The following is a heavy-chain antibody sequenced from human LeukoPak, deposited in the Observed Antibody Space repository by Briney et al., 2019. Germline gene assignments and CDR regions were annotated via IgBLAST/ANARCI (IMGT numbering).Heavy chain of an antibody. CDR1: GFTFSSYR. D-gene: IGHD3-10*01. V-gene: IGHV3-74*01. CDR3: ASSYGSGSYYYYYYGMDV. J-gene: IGHJ6*04. CDR2: INSDGSST. Sequence: GGSLRLSCAASGFTFSSYRMHWVRQAPGKGLVWVSRINSDGSSTSYADSVKGRFTISRDNAKNTLYLQMNSLRAEDTAVYYCASSYGSGSYYYYYYGMDVWGKGTTVTVSS.